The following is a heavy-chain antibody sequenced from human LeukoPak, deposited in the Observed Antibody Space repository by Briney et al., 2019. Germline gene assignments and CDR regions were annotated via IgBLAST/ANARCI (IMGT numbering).Heavy chain of an antibody. Sequence: GGSLRLSCAASGFIFSNYGMSWVRQAPGKGLEWVSLISGSRDNAYYADSVKGRFTISRDNSKNTLYLQMNSLRAEDTAVCYCAKRIQVWLYFDYWGQGTLVTVSS. D-gene: IGHD5-18*01. CDR1: GFIFSNYG. CDR3: AKRIQVWLYFDY. CDR2: ISGSRDNA. J-gene: IGHJ4*02. V-gene: IGHV3-23*01.